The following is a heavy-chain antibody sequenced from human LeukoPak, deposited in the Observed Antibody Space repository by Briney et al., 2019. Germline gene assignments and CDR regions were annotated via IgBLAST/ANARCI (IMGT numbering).Heavy chain of an antibody. CDR2: ISAYNGNT. V-gene: IGHV1-18*01. J-gene: IGHJ4*02. CDR1: GYTFTSYG. CDR3: ARGVAAAALTLYYFDY. Sequence: ASVNVSCKASGYTFTSYGISWVRQAPGQGLEWMGWISAYNGNTNYAQKLQGRVTMTTDTSTSTAYMELRSLRSDDTAVYYCARGVAAAALTLYYFDYWGQGTLVTVSS. D-gene: IGHD6-13*01.